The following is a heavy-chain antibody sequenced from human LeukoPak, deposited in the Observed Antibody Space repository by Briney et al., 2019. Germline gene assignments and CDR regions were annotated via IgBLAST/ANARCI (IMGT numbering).Heavy chain of an antibody. D-gene: IGHD4-17*01. J-gene: IGHJ4*02. V-gene: IGHV4-39*07. CDR3: ARLTVTQRYYFDY. Sequence: SETLSITCSVSGGYINNPTYYWGWIRQPPGKGLEWIGSMHYSGSAYYNPSVKSRVTISVDTSKKQFSLKLSSVTAADTAVYYCARLTVTQRYYFDYWGQGTLVTVSS. CDR1: GGYINNPTYY. CDR2: MHYSGSA.